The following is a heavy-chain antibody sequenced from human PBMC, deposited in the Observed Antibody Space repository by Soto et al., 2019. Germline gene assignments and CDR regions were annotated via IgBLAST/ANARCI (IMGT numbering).Heavy chain of an antibody. J-gene: IGHJ4*02. D-gene: IGHD2-15*01. CDR3: ARFRGYCVSGRCYLGGY. Sequence: EVSLVESGGGLVQPGGSLRLSCAASGFTFSNFLMSWVRQAPGKGLEWVANINEDGSVKNYVDSVRGRFTISRDNAKNSLHLQMDSLRTEDTAVYYCARFRGYCVSGRCYLGGYWGQGTLVSVSS. CDR2: INEDGSVK. CDR1: GFTFSNFL. V-gene: IGHV3-7*01.